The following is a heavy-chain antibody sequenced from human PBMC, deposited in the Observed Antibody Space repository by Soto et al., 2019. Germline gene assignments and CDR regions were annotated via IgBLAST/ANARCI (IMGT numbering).Heavy chain of an antibody. V-gene: IGHV3-23*01. CDR2: ISGSGDST. Sequence: EVQLLESGGGLVQPGGSLRLSCAASGFTFSSYAMNWVRQAPGKGLQWVSVISGSGDSTYYADSVKGRFTISRDNSKHTMYLQMTSLSAEDTAVYYCARRNSGWYFDLWGRGTLVTFSS. CDR3: ARRNSGWYFDL. D-gene: IGHD4-4*01. CDR1: GFTFSSYA. J-gene: IGHJ2*01.